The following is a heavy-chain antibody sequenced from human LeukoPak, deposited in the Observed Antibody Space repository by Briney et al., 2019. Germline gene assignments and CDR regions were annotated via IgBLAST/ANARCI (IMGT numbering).Heavy chain of an antibody. CDR2: IYYSGST. J-gene: IGHJ4*02. D-gene: IGHD3-16*01. CDR3: ARALGETDPADY. V-gene: IGHV4-39*07. CDR1: GGSISSSSYY. Sequence: PSETLSLTCTVSGGSISSSSYYWGWIRQPPGKGLEWIGSIYYSGSTYYNPSLKSRVTISVDTSENQFSLKLSSVTAADTAVYYCARALGETDPADYWGQGTLVTVSS.